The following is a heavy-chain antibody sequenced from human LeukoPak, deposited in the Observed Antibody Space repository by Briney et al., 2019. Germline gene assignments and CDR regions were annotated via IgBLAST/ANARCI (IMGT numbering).Heavy chain of an antibody. CDR1: GGSISSSSYY. CDR2: IYYSGST. Sequence: KPSETLSLTCTVSGGSISSSSYYWGWIRQPPGKGLEWIGSIYYSGSTYYNPSLKSRVTISVDTSKNQFSLKLSSVTAADTAVYYCARRPSGWYNVWFDPWGQGTLVTVSS. D-gene: IGHD6-19*01. CDR3: ARRPSGWYNVWFDP. V-gene: IGHV4-39*01. J-gene: IGHJ5*02.